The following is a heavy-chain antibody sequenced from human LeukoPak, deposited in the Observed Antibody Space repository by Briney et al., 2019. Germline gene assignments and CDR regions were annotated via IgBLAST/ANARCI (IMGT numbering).Heavy chain of an antibody. Sequence: GRSLRLSCAASGFTFSSYGMHWVRQAPGKGLEWVAVIWYDGSNKYYADSVKGRFTISRDNSKNTLYLQMNSLRAEDTAVYYCARGYSSGGGPFDRWGQGTLVTVSS. V-gene: IGHV3-33*01. CDR2: IWYDGSNK. J-gene: IGHJ5*02. CDR3: ARGYSSGGGPFDR. CDR1: GFTFSSYG. D-gene: IGHD6-19*01.